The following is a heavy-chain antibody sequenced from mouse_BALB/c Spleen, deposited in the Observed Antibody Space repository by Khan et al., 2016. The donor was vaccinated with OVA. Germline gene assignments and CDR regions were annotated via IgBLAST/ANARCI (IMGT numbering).Heavy chain of an antibody. CDR2: IWSGGST. V-gene: IGHV2-4-1*01. CDR3: ARHSYRYDFTY. Sequence: QVQLKQSGPGLVQPSQSLSITCTVSGFSLTTYGVHWVRQSPGKGLEWLGVIWSGGSTDYNAAFISRLSISKDNSKSQVFFKMNSLKADDTAIYYCARHSYRYDFTYWGRGTLVTVSA. CDR1: GFSLTTYG. J-gene: IGHJ3*01. D-gene: IGHD2-12*01.